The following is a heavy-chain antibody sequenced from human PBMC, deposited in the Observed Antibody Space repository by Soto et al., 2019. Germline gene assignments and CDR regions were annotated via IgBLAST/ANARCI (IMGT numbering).Heavy chain of an antibody. CDR1: GFTFSSYA. V-gene: IGHV3-23*01. D-gene: IGHD2-2*01. CDR3: AKDHVVVVVPAASYGMDV. J-gene: IGHJ6*02. CDR2: ISGSGGST. Sequence: PVGSLRLSCAASGFTFSSYAMSWVRQAPGKGLEWVSAISGSGGSTYYADSVKGRFTISRDNSKNTLYLQMNSLRAEDTAVYYCAKDHVVVVVPAASYGMDVWGQGTTVTVSS.